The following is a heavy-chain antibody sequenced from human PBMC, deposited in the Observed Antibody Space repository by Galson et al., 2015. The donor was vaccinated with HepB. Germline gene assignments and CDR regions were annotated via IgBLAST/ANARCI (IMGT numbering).Heavy chain of an antibody. V-gene: IGHV3-7*01. J-gene: IGHJ4*02. Sequence: SLRLSCAASGFTFSSYWMSWVRQAPGKGLEWVANIKQDGSEKYYVDSVKGRFTISRDNAKNSLYLQMNSLRAEDTAVYYCARAPGYYYGSGSYYPDYWGQGTLVTVSS. CDR2: IKQDGSEK. D-gene: IGHD3-10*01. CDR3: ARAPGYYYGSGSYYPDY. CDR1: GFTFSSYW.